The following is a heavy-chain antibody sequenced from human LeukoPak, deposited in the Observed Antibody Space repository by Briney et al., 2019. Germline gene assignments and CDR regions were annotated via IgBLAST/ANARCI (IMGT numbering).Heavy chain of an antibody. CDR1: GFTFDDYA. CDR2: ISPDNT. V-gene: IGHV3-23*01. J-gene: IGHJ3*02. Sequence: GSLRLSCAASGFTFDDYAMHWVRQAPGKGLEWVSAISPDNTYYADSVKGRLTISRDDSKNTVYLQVNSPRAEDTARYYCVKEHVDRAFTRSFEIWGQGTVVTVSS. CDR3: VKEHVDRAFTRSFEI. D-gene: IGHD3-10*01.